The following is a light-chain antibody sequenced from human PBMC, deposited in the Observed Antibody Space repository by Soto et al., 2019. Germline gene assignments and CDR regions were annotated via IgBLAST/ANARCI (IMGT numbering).Light chain of an antibody. CDR3: AAWDDSLRGWV. CDR2: RDS. J-gene: IGLJ3*02. V-gene: IGLV1-47*01. CDR1: SSNIGAGYD. Sequence: QSVLTQPPSVSGAPGQRVIISCTGSSSNIGAGYDVHWYQQLPGTAPKLLIYRDSQRPSGVPDRFSGSKSGTSASLAISGLRSEDEADYYCAAWDDSLRGWVFGGGTKLTVL.